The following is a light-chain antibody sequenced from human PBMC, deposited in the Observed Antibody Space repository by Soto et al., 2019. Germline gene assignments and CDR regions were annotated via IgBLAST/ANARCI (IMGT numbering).Light chain of an antibody. V-gene: IGKV3-15*01. Sequence: EIVLTQSPGTLSLSPGERATLSCWASYTVGTNLAWHQQKPGQAPRILMYDASTRATGISARFSGSGSGTEFTLTISSLRSEDFAVYYCQQYHNWPITFGQGTRLEIK. CDR1: YTVGTN. CDR3: QQYHNWPIT. CDR2: DAS. J-gene: IGKJ5*01.